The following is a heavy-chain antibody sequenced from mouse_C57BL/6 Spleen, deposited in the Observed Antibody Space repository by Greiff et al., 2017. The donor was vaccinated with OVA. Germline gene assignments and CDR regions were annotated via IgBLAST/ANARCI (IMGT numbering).Heavy chain of an antibody. CDR2: IYPGSGST. CDR1: GYTFTSYW. J-gene: IGHJ2*01. D-gene: IGHD4-1*01. CDR3: AREEPAWDFDY. V-gene: IGHV1-55*01. Sequence: QVQLKQPGAELVKPGASVKMSCKASGYTFTSYWITWVKQRPGQGLEWIGDIYPGSGSTNYNEKFKSKATLTVDTSSSTAYMQRSSLTSEDSAVYYCAREEPAWDFDYWGQGTTLTVSS.